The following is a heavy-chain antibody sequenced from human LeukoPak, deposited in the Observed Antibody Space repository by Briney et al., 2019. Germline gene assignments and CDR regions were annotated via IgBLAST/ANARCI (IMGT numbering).Heavy chain of an antibody. V-gene: IGHV1-69*05. Sequence: SVKVSCKASGGTFSSYAISWVRQAPGQGLEWMGRIIPIFGTANYAQKFQGRVTITTDESTSTAYMELSSLRSEDTAVYYCAREGYCSSTSCSYNWFDPWGEGTLVTVSS. J-gene: IGHJ5*02. CDR3: AREGYCSSTSCSYNWFDP. D-gene: IGHD2-2*01. CDR1: GGTFSSYA. CDR2: IIPIFGTA.